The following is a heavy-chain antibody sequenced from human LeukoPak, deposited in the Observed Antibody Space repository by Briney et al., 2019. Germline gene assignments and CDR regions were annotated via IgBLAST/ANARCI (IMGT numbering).Heavy chain of an antibody. V-gene: IGHV1-24*01. CDR3: ATQVGSSDTVTTRFDY. Sequence: ASVKVSCKVSGYTLTELSMHWVRQAPGKGLEWMGGFDPEDGETIYAQKFQGRVTMTEDTSTDTAYMELSSLRSEDTAVYYCATQVGSSDTVTTRFDYWGQGTLVTVSS. CDR2: FDPEDGET. J-gene: IGHJ4*02. D-gene: IGHD4-17*01. CDR1: GYTLTELS.